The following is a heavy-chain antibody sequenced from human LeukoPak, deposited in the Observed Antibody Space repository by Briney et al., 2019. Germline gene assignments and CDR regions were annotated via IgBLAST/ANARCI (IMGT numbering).Heavy chain of an antibody. J-gene: IGHJ4*01. CDR3: AKEIYYYDSSGYLDY. Sequence: SCKASGGTFISYAMSWVRQAPGKGLEWVSAISGSGGSTYYADSVKGRFTISRDNSKNTLYLQMNSLRAEDTAVYYCAKEIYYYDSSGYLDYWGQGTLVTVSS. V-gene: IGHV3-23*01. CDR1: GGTFISYA. D-gene: IGHD3-22*01. CDR2: ISGSGGST.